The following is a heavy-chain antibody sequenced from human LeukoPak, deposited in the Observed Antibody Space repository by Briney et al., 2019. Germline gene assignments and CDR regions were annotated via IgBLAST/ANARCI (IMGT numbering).Heavy chain of an antibody. Sequence: GRSLRLSCAASGFTFSSYAMHWVRQAPGKGLEWVSYISSSGSTIYYADSVKGRFTISRDNAKNSLYLQMNSLRAEDTAVYYCARAGYTGNWFDPWGQGTLVTVSS. CDR1: GFTFSSYA. V-gene: IGHV3-48*04. D-gene: IGHD6-13*01. J-gene: IGHJ5*02. CDR3: ARAGYTGNWFDP. CDR2: ISSSGSTI.